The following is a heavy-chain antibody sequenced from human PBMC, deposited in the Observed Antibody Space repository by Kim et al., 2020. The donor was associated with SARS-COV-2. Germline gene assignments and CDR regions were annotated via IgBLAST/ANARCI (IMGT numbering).Heavy chain of an antibody. J-gene: IGHJ5*02. Sequence: SETLSLTCTVSGVSISSGGDYWSWIRQRPGKGLEWIGCIYFSGTTYYNPSLESRIIISVDTSKNQFSLKLSSVTAADTAVYYCATIPKDCSGGSCYYNWFDPWGQGTLVTVSS. CDR2: IYFSGTT. V-gene: IGHV4-31*03. CDR3: ATIPKDCSGGSCYYNWFDP. CDR1: GVSISSGGDY. D-gene: IGHD2-15*01.